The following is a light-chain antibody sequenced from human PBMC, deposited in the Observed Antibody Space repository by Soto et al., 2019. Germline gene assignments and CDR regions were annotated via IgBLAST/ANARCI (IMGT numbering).Light chain of an antibody. Sequence: QSALTQPASVSGSPGQSITISCTGTSSDVGTYNLVSWYQQHPGRAPKLIIYEVDSRTSGISDRFSGSKSGNTASLTISGLQPEDEADYYCSSFTNTNSLEDWVFGGGTEVTVL. CDR2: EVD. J-gene: IGLJ3*02. CDR3: SSFTNTNSLEDWV. CDR1: SSDVGTYNL. V-gene: IGLV2-14*02.